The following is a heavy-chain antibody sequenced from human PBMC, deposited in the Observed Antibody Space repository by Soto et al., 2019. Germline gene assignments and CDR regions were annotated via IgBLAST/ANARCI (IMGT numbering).Heavy chain of an antibody. V-gene: IGHV4-59*02. Sequence: PSETLSITCTVFGGSVCSYYWSWIRQSPGKGLEWIGYIYYSGSTKYKPSLKSRVTISVDTSKNQFSLKVSSATAADTAVYYCAKDPYEGGLHPYYYYYYMDVWGKGTTVTVSS. J-gene: IGHJ6*03. D-gene: IGHD4-4*01. CDR1: GGSVCSYY. CDR3: AKDPYEGGLHPYYYYYYMDV. CDR2: IYYSGST.